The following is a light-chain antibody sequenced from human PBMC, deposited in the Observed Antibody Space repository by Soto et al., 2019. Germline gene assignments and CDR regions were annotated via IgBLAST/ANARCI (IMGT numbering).Light chain of an antibody. Sequence: DIQMTQSPSSLSASVGDRVTITCRASQSISSYLNWYQQKPGKAPKLLIYAASSLQSGVPSRFSGSGSGTDFTLTISRLEPEHFAVYYCQLYGNSPPGVTFGPGTKVDIK. V-gene: IGKV1-39*02. CDR1: QSISSY. CDR3: QLYGNSPPGVT. J-gene: IGKJ3*01. CDR2: AAS.